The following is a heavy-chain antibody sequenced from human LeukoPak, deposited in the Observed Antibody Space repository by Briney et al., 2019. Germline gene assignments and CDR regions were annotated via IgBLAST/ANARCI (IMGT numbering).Heavy chain of an antibody. J-gene: IGHJ4*02. D-gene: IGHD3-22*01. Sequence: GGSLRLSCAASGFTFSTYGMHWVRQAPGKGLAWVAFIRSDGSNKYYADSVKGRFTISRNNSQNPLYLQMNSLRAEDTAVYYCAKVPVVPNMSQAYWGQGTLVTVSS. CDR3: AKVPVVPNMSQAY. CDR2: IRSDGSNK. V-gene: IGHV3-30*02. CDR1: GFTFSTYG.